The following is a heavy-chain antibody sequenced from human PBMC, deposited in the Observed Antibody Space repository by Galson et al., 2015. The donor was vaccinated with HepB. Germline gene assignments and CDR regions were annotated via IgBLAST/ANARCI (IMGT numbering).Heavy chain of an antibody. Sequence: SLRLSCAASGFTFSSYAMSWVRQAPGKGLEWVSAISGSGGSTYYADSVKGRFTISRDNSKNTLYLQMNSLRAEDTAVYYCAKYLSQMNSWNDYWGQGTLVTVSS. V-gene: IGHV3-23*01. CDR3: AKYLSQMNSWNDY. D-gene: IGHD1-1*01. J-gene: IGHJ4*02. CDR1: GFTFSSYA. CDR2: ISGSGGST.